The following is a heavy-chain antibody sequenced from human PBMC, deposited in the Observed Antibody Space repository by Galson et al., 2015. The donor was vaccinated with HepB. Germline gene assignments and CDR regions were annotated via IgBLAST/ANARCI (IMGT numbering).Heavy chain of an antibody. CDR2: ISYDGSNK. D-gene: IGHD3-3*01. J-gene: IGHJ5*02. Sequence: SLRLSCAASGFTFSSYAMHWVRQAPGKGLEWVAVISYDGSNKYYADSVKGRFTISRDNSKNTLYLQMNSLRAEDTAVYYCAREGYYDFWSGYFYSTYNWFDPWGQGTLVTVSS. CDR1: GFTFSSYA. V-gene: IGHV3-30-3*01. CDR3: AREGYYDFWSGYFYSTYNWFDP.